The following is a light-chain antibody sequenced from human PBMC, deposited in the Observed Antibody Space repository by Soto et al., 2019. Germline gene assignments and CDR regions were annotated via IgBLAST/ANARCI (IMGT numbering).Light chain of an antibody. V-gene: IGKV1-9*01. J-gene: IGKJ4*01. CDR3: HQLNNYPLT. CDR1: QVIGSY. Sequence: DIQLTQSPSFLSASVGDRVSITCRASQVIGSYLAWYQQKPWKAPNLLIYAASTLQSGVPSRFSGSGSRTDFTLTISSLQPEDFATYYCHQLNNYPLTFGGGTKGGYQ. CDR2: AAS.